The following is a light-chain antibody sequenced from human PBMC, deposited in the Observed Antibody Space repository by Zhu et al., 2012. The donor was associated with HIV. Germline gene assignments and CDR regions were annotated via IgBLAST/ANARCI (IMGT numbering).Light chain of an antibody. CDR1: HSVRYDF. Sequence: EVVLTQSPGTLSLSPGERATLSCRTSHSVRYDFLAWYQQKSGQAPRLLIYHTSVRAAGIPDRFSGGGSGTDFTLTVSKLEPEDSALYYCLQHDTFPATFGQGTKGGNQT. V-gene: IGKV3-20*01. CDR2: HTS. CDR3: LQHDTFPAT. J-gene: IGKJ1*01.